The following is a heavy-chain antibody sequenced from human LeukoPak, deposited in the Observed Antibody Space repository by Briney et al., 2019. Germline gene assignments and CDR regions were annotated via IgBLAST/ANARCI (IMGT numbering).Heavy chain of an antibody. D-gene: IGHD2-2*01. CDR2: ISASGSST. CDR3: ATRNGVVPVEVY. J-gene: IGHJ4*02. V-gene: IGHV3-23*01. Sequence: GGSLRLSCAASGFTFSRYSMSWVRQAPGKALEWVSAISASGSSTYYADSVKGQFIISRDNSKNTLYLQMNSLRAEDTAVYYCATRNGVVPVEVYWGQGTLVTVSS. CDR1: GFTFSRYS.